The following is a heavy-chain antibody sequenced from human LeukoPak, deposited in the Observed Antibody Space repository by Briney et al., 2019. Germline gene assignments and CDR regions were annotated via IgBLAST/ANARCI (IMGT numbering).Heavy chain of an antibody. V-gene: IGHV4-59*12. D-gene: IGHD2-8*01. Sequence: SETLSLTCTASGGSISSYYWSWIRRPPGKGLEWIGYIYYSGSTNYNPSLKSRVTISVDTSKNQFSLKLSSVTAADTAVYYCARDCTNGVSPDGMDVWGQGTTVTVSS. CDR1: GGSISSYY. CDR3: ARDCTNGVSPDGMDV. J-gene: IGHJ6*02. CDR2: IYYSGST.